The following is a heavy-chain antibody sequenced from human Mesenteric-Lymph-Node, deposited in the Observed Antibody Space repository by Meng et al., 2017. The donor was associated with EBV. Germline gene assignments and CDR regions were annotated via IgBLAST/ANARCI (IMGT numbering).Heavy chain of an antibody. Sequence: QVQLGQSGAEVKNPGSSGKVPGRAFGGPFRSYTIGWVRQAPGQGLEWMGGIVPMFGTTNYAQKFQGRVTITADESTSTAYMEVRSLTSEDTAVYYCARPEQWVGAPPFDPWGQGTLVTVSS. J-gene: IGHJ5*02. V-gene: IGHV1-69*01. CDR3: ARPEQWVGAPPFDP. D-gene: IGHD6-19*01. CDR1: GGPFRSYT. CDR2: IVPMFGTT.